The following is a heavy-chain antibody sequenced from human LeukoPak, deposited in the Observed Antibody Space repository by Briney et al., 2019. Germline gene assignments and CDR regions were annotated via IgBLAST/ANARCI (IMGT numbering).Heavy chain of an antibody. D-gene: IGHD3-10*01. V-gene: IGHV3-30*18. J-gene: IGHJ6*02. CDR3: AKKVSYGSGVSYGMDV. Sequence: GGSLRLSYAASGFTFSSYGMHWVRQAPGKGLEWVALISYDGTNKYYADSVKGRFTISRDNSKNTLYLQMNSLRAEDTAVYYCAKKVSYGSGVSYGMDVWGQGTTVTVSS. CDR1: GFTFSSYG. CDR2: ISYDGTNK.